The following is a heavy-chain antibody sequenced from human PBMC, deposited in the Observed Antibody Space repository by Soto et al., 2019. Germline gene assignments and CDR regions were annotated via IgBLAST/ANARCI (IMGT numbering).Heavy chain of an antibody. D-gene: IGHD2-21*02. J-gene: IGHJ4*02. V-gene: IGHV3-74*01. CDR1: GCTFSDHW. CDR3: ARGNCSGDTCFFGGTH. Sequence: EVQLAESGGVLVQPGGSLRLSCVASGCTFSDHWMHWVRQAPGKGLVWVSRINSGGSRTNYADSVKGRFTISRDNAKNTLYLEMNSLSLEDTAVYYCARGNCSGDTCFFGGTHWGRGTLVTVSS. CDR2: INSGGSRT.